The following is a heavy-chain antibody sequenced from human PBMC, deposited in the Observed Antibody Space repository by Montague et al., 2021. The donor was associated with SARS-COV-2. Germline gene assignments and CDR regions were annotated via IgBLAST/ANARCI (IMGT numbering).Heavy chain of an antibody. CDR1: GFSLNTNA. CDR3: ARDQWLLFPFDY. J-gene: IGHJ4*02. V-gene: IGHV3-30*04. D-gene: IGHD6-19*01. CDR2: ISYDGTNK. Sequence: SLRLSCAASGFSLNTNAVHWVRQAPGKGLEWVAVISYDGTNKYYEESVKGRFTISRDNSKNTVYLQMDSLRPEDTAMYYCARDQWLLFPFDYWGQGTLVIVSS.